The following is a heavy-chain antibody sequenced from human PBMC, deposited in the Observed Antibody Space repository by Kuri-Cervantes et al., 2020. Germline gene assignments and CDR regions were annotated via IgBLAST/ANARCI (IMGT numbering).Heavy chain of an antibody. D-gene: IGHD5-18*01. CDR2: IYYSWST. Sequence: SEILSLTPGASGGSIISSSYYWAWIRQPPGKGLEWSGSIYYSWSTSYNPSLTSLVTSSADTSKNQFPLTLRSVTAADTAVYCCARVTRRRGYSYGQPEDYSYYYMDVWSKGTTVTVSS. V-gene: IGHV4-39*01. CDR3: ARVTRRRGYSYGQPEDYSYYYMDV. CDR1: GGSIISSSYY. J-gene: IGHJ6*03.